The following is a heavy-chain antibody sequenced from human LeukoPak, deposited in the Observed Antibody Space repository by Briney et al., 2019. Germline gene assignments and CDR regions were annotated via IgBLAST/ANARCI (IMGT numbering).Heavy chain of an antibody. D-gene: IGHD3-22*01. CDR3: ARDLDSSGYGSFDY. V-gene: IGHV1-69*05. CDR1: GGTFSSYA. J-gene: IGHJ4*02. CDR2: IIPIFGTA. Sequence: ASVKVSCEASGGTFSSYAISWVRQAPGQGLEWMGGIIPIFGTANYAQKFQGRVTITTDESTSTAYMELSSLRSEDTAVYYCARDLDSSGYGSFDYWGQGTLVTVSS.